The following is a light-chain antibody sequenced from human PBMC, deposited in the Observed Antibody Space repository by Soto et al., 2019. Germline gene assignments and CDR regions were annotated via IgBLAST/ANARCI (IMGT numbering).Light chain of an antibody. V-gene: IGLV2-14*01. Sequence: QSALTQPASVSGSPGQSITISCTGSGRDIGAYDYVSWYQQHPGKAPKLLIYGVKNRPSGVSYRFSASKSAFTASLTISGLQAEDEAHYYCSSYTTSYFYVFGPGTMLTVL. CDR3: SSYTTSYFYV. J-gene: IGLJ1*01. CDR1: GRDIGAYDY. CDR2: GVK.